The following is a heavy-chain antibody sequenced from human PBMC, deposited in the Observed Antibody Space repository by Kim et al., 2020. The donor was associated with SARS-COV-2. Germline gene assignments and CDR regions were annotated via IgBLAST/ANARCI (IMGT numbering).Heavy chain of an antibody. CDR3: VGGRCSSPGLDH. V-gene: IGHV3-64D*06. J-gene: IGHJ4*02. D-gene: IGHD6-6*01. Sequence: TYYADTVKGSCIIARDNSKNTVYLQMNSLRLEDTAPYYCVGGRCSSPGLDHWGQGTLVTVSS. CDR2: T.